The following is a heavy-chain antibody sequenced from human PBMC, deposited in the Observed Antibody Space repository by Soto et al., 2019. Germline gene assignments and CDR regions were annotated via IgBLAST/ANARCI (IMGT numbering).Heavy chain of an antibody. V-gene: IGHV3-21*01. CDR2: ISSSSYI. CDR3: ARGGSQTYYYDSSGYYLFDY. CDR1: GFTFSSYS. D-gene: IGHD3-22*01. J-gene: IGHJ4*02. Sequence: GGSLRLSCAASGFTFSSYSMNWVRQAPGKGLEWVSSISSSSYIYYADSVKGRFTISRDNAKNSLYLQMNSLRAEDTAVYYCARGGSQTYYYDSSGYYLFDYWGQGTLVTVSS.